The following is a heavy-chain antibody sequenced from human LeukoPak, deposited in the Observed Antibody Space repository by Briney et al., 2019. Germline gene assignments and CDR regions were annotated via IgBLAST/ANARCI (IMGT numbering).Heavy chain of an antibody. CDR3: ARGFPQKGKYYDYVWGSYRYTYFDY. Sequence: SETLSLTCAVYGGSFSGYYWSWIRQPPGKGLEWIGEINHSGSTNYNPSLKSRATISVDTSKNQFSLKLSSVTAADTAVYYCARGFPQKGKYYDYVWGSYRYTYFDYWGQGTLVTVSS. CDR2: INHSGST. CDR1: GGSFSGYY. J-gene: IGHJ4*02. D-gene: IGHD3-16*02. V-gene: IGHV4-34*01.